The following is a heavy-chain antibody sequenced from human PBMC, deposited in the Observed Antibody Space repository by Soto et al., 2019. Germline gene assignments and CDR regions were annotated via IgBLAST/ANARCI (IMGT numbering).Heavy chain of an antibody. J-gene: IGHJ4*02. Sequence: ASVKVSCKASGFTLASYHIHWVRQAPGQGLEWMAIINASNGDTAYAQKWRGRVTLTRDTSTTTVYMELTSLTSEDTALFYCAREGSVGMTQMRFFDYWGRGTLVTVSS. D-gene: IGHD2-21*02. CDR3: AREGSVGMTQMRFFDY. CDR1: GFTLASYH. V-gene: IGHV1-46*04. CDR2: INASNGDT.